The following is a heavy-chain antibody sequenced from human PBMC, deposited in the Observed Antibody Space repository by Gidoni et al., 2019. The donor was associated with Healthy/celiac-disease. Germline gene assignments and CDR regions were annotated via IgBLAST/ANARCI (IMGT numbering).Heavy chain of an antibody. J-gene: IGHJ3*02. CDR1: GGTFSSYA. Sequence: GGTFSSYAISWVRQAPGQGLEWMGGIIPIFGTANYAQKFQGRVTITADESTSTAYMELSSLRSEDTAVYYCALPLTQDLDYYDSSGYYYGQAFDIWGQGTMVTVSS. V-gene: IGHV1-69*01. CDR3: ALPLTQDLDYYDSSGYYYGQAFDI. CDR2: IIPIFGTA. D-gene: IGHD3-22*01.